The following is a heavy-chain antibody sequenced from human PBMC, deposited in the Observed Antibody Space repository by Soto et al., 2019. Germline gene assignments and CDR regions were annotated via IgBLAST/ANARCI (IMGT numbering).Heavy chain of an antibody. Sequence: PGESLKISCKGSGYSFTSYWISWVRQMPGKDLEWMGRIDPSDSYTNYSPSFQGHVTISADKSISTAYLQWSSLKASDTAMYYCARLGVYCSSTSCYPPRYYYGMDVWGQGTTVTVS. CDR2: IDPSDSYT. CDR3: ARLGVYCSSTSCYPPRYYYGMDV. CDR1: GYSFTSYW. D-gene: IGHD2-2*01. V-gene: IGHV5-10-1*01. J-gene: IGHJ6*02.